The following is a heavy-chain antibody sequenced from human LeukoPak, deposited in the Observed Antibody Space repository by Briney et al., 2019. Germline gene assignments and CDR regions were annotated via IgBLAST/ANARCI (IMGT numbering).Heavy chain of an antibody. J-gene: IGHJ6*03. CDR2: ISSSSSYI. V-gene: IGHV3-21*01. D-gene: IGHD2/OR15-2a*01. CDR1: GFTFTAYS. Sequence: GGSLRLSCAASGFTFTAYSMNWVRQAPGKGLEWVSSISSSSSYIYYADSVKGRFTISRDNAKNSLYLQMSSLRAEDTAVYYCARESMLYYMDVWGKGTTVTVSS. CDR3: ARESMLYYMDV.